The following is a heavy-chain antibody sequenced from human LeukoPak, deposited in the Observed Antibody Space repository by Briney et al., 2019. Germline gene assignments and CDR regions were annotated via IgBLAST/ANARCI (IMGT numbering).Heavy chain of an antibody. D-gene: IGHD4-17*01. CDR2: IGSSSSYI. V-gene: IGHV3-21*01. Sequence: GGSLRLSCAASGFTFSSYSMNWVRQAPGKGLEWVSSIGSSSSYIYYADSVKGRFTISRDNAKNSLYLQMNSLRAEDTAVYYCARVEVNGDYVSPYWGQGTLVTVSS. J-gene: IGHJ4*02. CDR3: ARVEVNGDYVSPY. CDR1: GFTFSSYS.